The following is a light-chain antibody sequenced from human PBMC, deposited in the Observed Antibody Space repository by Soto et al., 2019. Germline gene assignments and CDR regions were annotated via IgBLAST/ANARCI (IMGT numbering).Light chain of an antibody. CDR3: QQYNNWPPIFT. V-gene: IGKV3-15*01. J-gene: IGKJ3*01. CDR1: QSVSSN. Sequence: EIVMTQSPATLSVSPGERATLSCRASQSVSSNLAWYPQKPGKAPSPLIYGASTRATGIPARFRGSGSGTEFTLTISSLQSEDFAVYYCQQYNNWPPIFTFGPGAKVDIK. CDR2: GAS.